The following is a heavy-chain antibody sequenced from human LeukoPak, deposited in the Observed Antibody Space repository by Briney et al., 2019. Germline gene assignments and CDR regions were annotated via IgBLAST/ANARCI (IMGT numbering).Heavy chain of an antibody. Sequence: GGSLRLSCAASGFTFSSYGMHWVRQAPGKGLEWVAFIRYDGSDKYYADSVKGRLTISRDNSKNTLYLQMNSLKTEDTAVYYCTASLLLDYYDSSAAFDIWGQGTMVTVSS. CDR1: GFTFSSYG. J-gene: IGHJ3*02. CDR3: TASLLLDYYDSSAAFDI. CDR2: IRYDGSDK. V-gene: IGHV3-30*02. D-gene: IGHD3-22*01.